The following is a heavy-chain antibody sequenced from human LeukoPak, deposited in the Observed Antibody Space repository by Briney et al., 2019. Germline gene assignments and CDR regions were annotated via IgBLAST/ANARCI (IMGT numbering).Heavy chain of an antibody. CDR1: GFTFSSYW. CDR3: AREQWWRLDY. D-gene: IGHD2-21*02. J-gene: IGHJ4*02. CDR2: INQDGSGE. V-gene: IGHV3-7*01. Sequence: PGGSLRLSCAASGFTFSSYWMSWVRQAPGKGLEWVAQINQDGSGEYYVDSVRGRFTISRDNAKTSVHLQMDSLSAEDTAVYYCAREQWWRLDYWGQGTLVTVSS.